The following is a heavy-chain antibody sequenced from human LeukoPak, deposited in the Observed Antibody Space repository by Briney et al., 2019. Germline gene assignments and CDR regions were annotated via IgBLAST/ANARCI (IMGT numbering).Heavy chain of an antibody. J-gene: IGHJ6*02. CDR3: AKGAYYSYIGMDV. CDR1: GFTFSSYA. Sequence: PGGSLRLSCAASGFTFSSYAMSWVRQAPGRGLEWVSVISGSAGSTFYADSVKGRFTISRDNSKNTVYLQMNSLRAEDTALYHWAKGAYYSYIGMDVWLQATTVSVPS. CDR2: ISGSAGST. V-gene: IGHV3-23*01. D-gene: IGHD1-26*01.